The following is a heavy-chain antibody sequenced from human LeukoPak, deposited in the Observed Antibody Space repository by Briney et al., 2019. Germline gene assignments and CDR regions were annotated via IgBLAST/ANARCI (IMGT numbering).Heavy chain of an antibody. V-gene: IGHV4-39*07. CDR3: ARLGEGELLWFGSHVYGGYFDY. Sequence: SETLSLTCTVSGGSISSYYWGWIRQPPGKGLEWTGSIYYSGSTYYNPSLKSRVTISVDTSKNQFSLKLSSVTAADTAVYYCARLGEGELLWFGSHVYGGYFDYWGQGTLVTVSS. CDR2: IYYSGST. CDR1: GGSISSYY. J-gene: IGHJ4*02. D-gene: IGHD3-10*01.